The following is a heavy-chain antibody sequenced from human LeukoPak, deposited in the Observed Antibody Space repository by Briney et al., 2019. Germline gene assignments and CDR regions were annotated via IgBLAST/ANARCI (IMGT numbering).Heavy chain of an antibody. CDR2: IYYSGST. Sequence: SETLSLTCTVSGGSISSYYWSWIRQPPGKGLEWIGYIYYSGSTNYNPSLKSRVTISVDTSKNQFSLKLSSVTAADTAVYYCARDFSGSYGNFDYWGQGTPVTVSS. CDR1: GGSISSYY. J-gene: IGHJ4*02. CDR3: ARDFSGSYGNFDY. D-gene: IGHD1-26*01. V-gene: IGHV4-59*01.